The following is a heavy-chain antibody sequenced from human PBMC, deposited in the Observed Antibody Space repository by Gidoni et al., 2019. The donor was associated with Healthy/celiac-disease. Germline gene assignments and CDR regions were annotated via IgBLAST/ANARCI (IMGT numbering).Heavy chain of an antibody. V-gene: IGHV4-59*01. CDR3: ARGDVDTAMGADDYYYYGMDV. J-gene: IGHJ6*02. Sequence: QVQLQESGPGLVKPSETLSLTCTVSGGSISSYYWSWIRQPPGKGLEWIGYIYYSGSTNYNPSLKSRVTISVDTSKNQFSLKLSSVTAADTAVYYCARGDVDTAMGADDYYYYGMDVWGRGTTVTVSS. CDR2: IYYSGST. D-gene: IGHD5-18*01. CDR1: GGSISSYY.